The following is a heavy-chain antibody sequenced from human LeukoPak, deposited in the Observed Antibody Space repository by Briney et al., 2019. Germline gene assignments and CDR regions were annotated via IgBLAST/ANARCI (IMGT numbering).Heavy chain of an antibody. Sequence: SASVKVSCRASGYTFTGYHIHWVRQAPGQGLEWMGRINPNSGDTNYAQNFQGRVTMTRDTSINTAYMELSRLRSDDTAVYYCARDYCSSTSCLFDYWGQGTLVTVSS. J-gene: IGHJ4*02. D-gene: IGHD2-2*01. CDR3: ARDYCSSTSCLFDY. CDR2: INPNSGDT. V-gene: IGHV1-2*06. CDR1: GYTFTGYH.